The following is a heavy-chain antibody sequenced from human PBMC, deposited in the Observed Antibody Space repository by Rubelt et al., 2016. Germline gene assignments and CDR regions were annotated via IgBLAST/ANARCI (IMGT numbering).Heavy chain of an antibody. D-gene: IGHD5-12*01. CDR2: IVVGSGNT. V-gene: IGHV1-58*01. CDR3: AADSGYGPSMDV. CDR1: GFTFTSSA. J-gene: IGHJ6*02. Sequence: QMQLVQSGPEVKKPGTSVKVSCKASGFTFTSSAVQWVRQARGQRLEWIGRIVVGSGNTNYAPKFQERVTITRDMSTSTAYMELSSLRSEDTAVYYCAADSGYGPSMDVWGQGTTVTVSS.